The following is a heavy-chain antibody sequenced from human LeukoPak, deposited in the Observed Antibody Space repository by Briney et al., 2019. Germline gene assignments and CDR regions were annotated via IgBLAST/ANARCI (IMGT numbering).Heavy chain of an antibody. CDR2: IYYSGST. D-gene: IGHD6-13*01. J-gene: IGHJ3*02. Sequence: PSETLSLTCTVSGGSVSSGSYYWSWIRQPPGKGLEWIGYIYYSGSTNYNPSLKSRVTISVDTSKNQFSLKLSSVTAADTAVYYCASLGNSSWYGGAFDIWGQGTMVTVSS. V-gene: IGHV4-61*01. CDR3: ASLGNSSWYGGAFDI. CDR1: GGSVSSGSYY.